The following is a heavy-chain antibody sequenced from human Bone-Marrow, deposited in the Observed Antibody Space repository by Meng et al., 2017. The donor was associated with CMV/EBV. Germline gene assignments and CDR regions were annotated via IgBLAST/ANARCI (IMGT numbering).Heavy chain of an antibody. D-gene: IGHD2-2*02. CDR3: AREVVVVPAAISWFEP. CDR1: GGSISSYY. J-gene: IGHJ5*02. CDR2: IYYSGST. V-gene: IGHV4-59*01. Sequence: GSLRLSCTVSGGSISSYYWSWIRQPPGKGLEWIGYIYYSGSTNYNPSLKSRVTISVDTSKNQFSLKLSSVTAADTAVYYCAREVVVVPAAISWFEPWGQGTMVTVSS.